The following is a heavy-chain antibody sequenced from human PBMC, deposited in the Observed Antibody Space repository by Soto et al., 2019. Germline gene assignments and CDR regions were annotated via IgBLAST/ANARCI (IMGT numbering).Heavy chain of an antibody. J-gene: IGHJ4*02. CDR1: GFTFSSYA. V-gene: IGHV3-23*01. CDR2: ISGSGGST. CDR3: AKDRRGIGCSGGSCYHGIFDY. D-gene: IGHD2-15*01. Sequence: PGGSLRLSCAASGFTFSSYAMSWVRQAPGKGLEWVSAISGSGGSTYYADSVKGRFTISRDNSKNTLYLRMNSLRAEDTAVYYCAKDRRGIGCSGGSCYHGIFDYWGQGTLVTVSS.